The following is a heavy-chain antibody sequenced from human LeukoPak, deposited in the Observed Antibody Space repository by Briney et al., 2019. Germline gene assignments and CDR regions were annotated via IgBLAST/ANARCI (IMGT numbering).Heavy chain of an antibody. J-gene: IGHJ4*02. CDR2: ISYDGSNK. CDR3: ANQDGYNSFPVDY. V-gene: IGHV3-30*18. Sequence: GRSLRLSCAASGFTFRSYGMHWVRQAPGKGLEWVAVISYDGSNKYYEDSVKGRFTISRDNSKNTLYLQMNSLRVEDTAVYYCANQDGYNSFPVDYWGQGTLVTVSS. CDR1: GFTFRSYG. D-gene: IGHD5-24*01.